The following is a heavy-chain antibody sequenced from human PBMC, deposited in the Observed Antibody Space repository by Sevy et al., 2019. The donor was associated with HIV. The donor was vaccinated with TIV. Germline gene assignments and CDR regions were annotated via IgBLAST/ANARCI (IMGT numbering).Heavy chain of an antibody. J-gene: IGHJ5*02. CDR3: ATVGLGYYSGSSYYQGDWFDP. D-gene: IGHD2-15*01. Sequence: ASVKVSCKVFGYNLSKLSMHWVRQAPGKGLEWMGSLDPGNGEITYAQTLQGRVTMTEDTSRDTAYMELSGLTSEDTATYYCATVGLGYYSGSSYYQGDWFDPWGQGTLVTVSS. CDR2: LDPGNGEI. CDR1: GYNLSKLS. V-gene: IGHV1-24*01.